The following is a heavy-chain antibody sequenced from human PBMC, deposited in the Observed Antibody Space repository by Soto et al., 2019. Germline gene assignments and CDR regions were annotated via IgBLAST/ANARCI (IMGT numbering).Heavy chain of an antibody. CDR1: GFTFSSHG. D-gene: IGHD3-9*01. J-gene: IGHJ6*03. CDR3: VNGSPYYDILTGKYYYYMDV. CDR2: IWYDGSND. Sequence: GGSLRLSCAASGFTFSSHGMHWVRQAPGKGLEWVAVIWYDGSNDYYADSVKGRFTISRDNSKNTLYLQMNSLRAEDTAVYYCVNGSPYYDILTGKYYYYMDVWGKGTTVTVSS. V-gene: IGHV3-33*01.